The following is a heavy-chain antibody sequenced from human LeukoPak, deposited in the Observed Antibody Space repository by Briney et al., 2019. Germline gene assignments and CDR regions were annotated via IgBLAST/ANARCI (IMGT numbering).Heavy chain of an antibody. Sequence: PSETLSLTCSVSGGSISTKYWSWIPQPPGKGLEWIGYISYSGSTNSNPSLKSRVTISIDTSKNQFSLRLSSVTAADTAVYYCARHEPYYLPRGFDPWGQGTLVTVSS. D-gene: IGHD3-10*01. J-gene: IGHJ5*02. CDR1: GGSISTKY. V-gene: IGHV4-59*08. CDR2: ISYSGST. CDR3: ARHEPYYLPRGFDP.